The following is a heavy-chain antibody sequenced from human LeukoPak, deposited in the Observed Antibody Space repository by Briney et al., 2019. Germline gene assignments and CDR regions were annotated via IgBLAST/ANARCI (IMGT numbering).Heavy chain of an antibody. J-gene: IGHJ3*02. Sequence: SETLSLTCAVSGGSISSYYWSWIRQPPGKGLEWIGYIYYSGSTNYNPSLKSRVTISVDTSKNQFSLKLSSVTAADTAVYYCARGPHLKMATIDAFDIWGQGTMVTVSS. V-gene: IGHV4-59*08. D-gene: IGHD5-24*01. CDR3: ARGPHLKMATIDAFDI. CDR2: IYYSGST. CDR1: GGSISSYY.